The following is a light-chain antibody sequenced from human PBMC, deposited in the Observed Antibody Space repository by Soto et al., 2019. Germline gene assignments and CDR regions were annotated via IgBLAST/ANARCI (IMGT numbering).Light chain of an antibody. CDR3: MQGTHWPLT. CDR2: EVS. V-gene: IGKV2-30*01. CDR1: QSLLYTSGDTY. Sequence: VMTHSPLSLPVTLGQTASISCRSSQSLLYTSGDTYLTWFHQRPGQPPRRLIYEVSNRDSGVPDRFTGSGSGTQFTLTISRVEAEDVGLYYCMQGTHWPLTFGGGTKV. J-gene: IGKJ4*01.